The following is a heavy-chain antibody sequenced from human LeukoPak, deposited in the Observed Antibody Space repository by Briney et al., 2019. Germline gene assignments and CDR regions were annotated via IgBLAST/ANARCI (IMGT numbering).Heavy chain of an antibody. CDR3: AREGGTVNFQH. CDR2: INPNSGGT. V-gene: IGHV1-2*02. J-gene: IGHJ1*01. Sequence: ALVKVSCKASGYTFTGYYMHWVRQAPGQGLEWMGWINPNSGGTNYAQKFQGRVTMTRDTSISTAYMELSRLTSGDTAVYYCAREGGTVNFQHWGQGTLVTVSS. CDR1: GYTFTGYY. D-gene: IGHD3-16*01.